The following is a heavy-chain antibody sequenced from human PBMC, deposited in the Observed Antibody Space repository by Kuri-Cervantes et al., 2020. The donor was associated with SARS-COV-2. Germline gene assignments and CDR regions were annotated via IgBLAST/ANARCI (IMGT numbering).Heavy chain of an antibody. V-gene: IGHV3-33*08. CDR2: IWYDGSNK. CDR1: GFTFSSYG. CDR3: ARDTVRGVIRYYFDY. Sequence: GESLKISCAASGFTFSSYGMHWVRQAPGKGLEWVAVIWYDGSNKHYADSVKGRFTISRDNSKNTLYLQMNSLRAEDTAVYYCARDTVRGVIRYYFDYWGQGTLVTVSS. D-gene: IGHD3-16*02. J-gene: IGHJ4*02.